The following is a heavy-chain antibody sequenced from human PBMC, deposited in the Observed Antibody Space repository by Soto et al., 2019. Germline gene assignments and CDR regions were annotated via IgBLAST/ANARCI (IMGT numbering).Heavy chain of an antibody. V-gene: IGHV1-3*01. J-gene: IGHJ4*02. CDR2: INAGNGNT. CDR3: ARGVPIFMDY. CDR1: GYTFTGYY. Sequence: ASVKVSCKASGYTFTGYYMHWVRQAPGQGLEWMGWINAGNGNTKYSQKFQGRVTITRDTSASTAYMELSSLRSEDTAVYYCARGVPIFMDYWGQGTLVTVSS. D-gene: IGHD3-10*01.